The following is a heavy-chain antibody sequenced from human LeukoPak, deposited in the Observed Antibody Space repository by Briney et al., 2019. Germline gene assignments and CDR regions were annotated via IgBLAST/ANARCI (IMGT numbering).Heavy chain of an antibody. V-gene: IGHV3-23*01. J-gene: IGHJ4*02. CDR3: AKDPRRRYCSSTSCYIN. CDR2: ISGSGGST. CDR1: GFTFNIYA. Sequence: GGSLRLSCAASGFTFNIYAMSWVRQATGKGLEWVSAISGSGGSTYYADSVKGRFTISRDNSKNTLYLQMNSLRAEDTAVYYCAKDPRRRYCSSTSCYINWGQGTLVTVSS. D-gene: IGHD2-2*02.